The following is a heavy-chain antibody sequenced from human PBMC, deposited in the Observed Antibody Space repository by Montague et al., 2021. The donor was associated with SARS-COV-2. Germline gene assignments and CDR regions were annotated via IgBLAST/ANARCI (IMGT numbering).Heavy chain of an antibody. V-gene: IGHV4-59*08. D-gene: IGHD4-11*01. CDR2: ISDSGST. J-gene: IGHJ5*02. CDR3: ARHYSAALPAVS. Sequence: SETLSLTCTVSGGSISSFYWSWFRQPPGKGLEWIGYISDSGSTNYNPSLTSRVTMSVDTSKNQFSLKVNSVTAADTAVYYCARHYSAALPAVSWGQGTLVTVPS. CDR1: GGSISSFY.